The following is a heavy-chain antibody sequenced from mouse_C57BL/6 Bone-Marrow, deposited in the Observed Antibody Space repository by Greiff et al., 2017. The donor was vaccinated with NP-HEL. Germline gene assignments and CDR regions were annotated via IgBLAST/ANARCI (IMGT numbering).Heavy chain of an antibody. D-gene: IGHD1-1*01. J-gene: IGHJ1*03. CDR3: ARKYYYGSTWYFDV. CDR1: GFSLTSYG. V-gene: IGHV2-2*01. Sequence: VMLVESGPGLVQPSQSLSITCTVSGFSLTSYGVHWVRQSPGKGLEWLGVIWSGGSRDYNAAFISRLSISKDNSKSHVFFKMNSLQADDTAIDYCARKYYYGSTWYFDVWGTGTTVTVSS. CDR2: IWSGGSR.